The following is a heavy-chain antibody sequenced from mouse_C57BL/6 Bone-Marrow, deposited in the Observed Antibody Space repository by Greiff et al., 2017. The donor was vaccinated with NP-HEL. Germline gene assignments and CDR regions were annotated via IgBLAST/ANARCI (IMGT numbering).Heavy chain of an antibody. CDR3: ARLMNYGSSYDAMDY. D-gene: IGHD1-1*01. Sequence: EVMLVESGGGLVKPGGSLKLSCAASGFTFSSYTMSWVRQTPEKRLEWVATISGGGGNTYYPDSVKGRFTISSDNAKNTLYLQMSSLRSEDTALYYCARLMNYGSSYDAMDYWGQGTSVTVSS. V-gene: IGHV5-9*01. CDR1: GFTFSSYT. J-gene: IGHJ4*01. CDR2: ISGGGGNT.